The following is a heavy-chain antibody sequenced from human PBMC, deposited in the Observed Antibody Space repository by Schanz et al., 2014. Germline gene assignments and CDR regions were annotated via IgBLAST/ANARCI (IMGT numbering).Heavy chain of an antibody. Sequence: EVHLEESGGGVVQPGRSLRLSCAASGFTFHTYDMHWVRQAPGKGLEWVSSISSSSSYISYADSVKGRFTISRDNAKNSLKLQMNSLRAEDAAVYYCPREADGYFQLWGQGTLVTVSS. J-gene: IGHJ1*01. CDR1: GFTFHTYD. D-gene: IGHD6-25*01. CDR3: PREADGYFQL. CDR2: ISSSSSYI. V-gene: IGHV3-21*01.